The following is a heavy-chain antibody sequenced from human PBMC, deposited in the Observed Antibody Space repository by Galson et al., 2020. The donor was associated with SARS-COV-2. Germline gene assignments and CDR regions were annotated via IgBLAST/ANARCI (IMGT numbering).Heavy chain of an antibody. J-gene: IGHJ4*02. Sequence: GGSLRLSCAASGFTFSSFEMNWVRQAPGTGLEWVSYISNSGTTMYYADSVKGRFTISRDNARNSLYLHVNSLRAEDTAVYYCARDLAGNWNDRWGQGTLVTVSS. CDR2: ISNSGTTM. CDR3: ARDLAGNWNDR. CDR1: GFTFSSFE. D-gene: IGHD1-1*01. V-gene: IGHV3-48*03.